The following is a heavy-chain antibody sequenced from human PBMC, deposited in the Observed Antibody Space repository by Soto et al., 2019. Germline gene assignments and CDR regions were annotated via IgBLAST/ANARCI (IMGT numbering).Heavy chain of an antibody. Sequence: SSETLSLTCTVSCGSISSSNYYWGWIRQPPGKGLEWIGSIFYSGITYHNPSLKSRVTISVDTSKNQFSLNLSSVTAADTAVYYCARPPTANLDAFDIWGLGTMVTVSS. J-gene: IGHJ3*02. D-gene: IGHD7-27*01. CDR2: IFYSGIT. CDR3: ARPPTANLDAFDI. CDR1: CGSISSSNYY. V-gene: IGHV4-39*01.